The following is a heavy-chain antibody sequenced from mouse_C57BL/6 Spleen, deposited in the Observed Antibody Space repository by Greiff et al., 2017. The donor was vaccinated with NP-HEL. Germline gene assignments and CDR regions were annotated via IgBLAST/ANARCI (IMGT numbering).Heavy chain of an antibody. J-gene: IGHJ4*01. V-gene: IGHV5-9-1*02. D-gene: IGHD2-1*01. CDR1: GFTFSSYA. Sequence: KLMESGEGLVKPGGSLKLSCAASGFTFSSYAMSWVRQTPEKRLEWVAYISSGGDYIYYADTVKGRFTISRDNARNTLYLQMSSLKSEETAMYYCTRGIYYGYYAMDYWGQGTSGTVSS. CDR3: TRGIYYGYYAMDY. CDR2: ISSGGDYI.